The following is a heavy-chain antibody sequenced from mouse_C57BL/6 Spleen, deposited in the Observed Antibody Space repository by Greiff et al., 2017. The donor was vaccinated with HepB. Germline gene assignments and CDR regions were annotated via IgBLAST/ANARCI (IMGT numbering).Heavy chain of an antibody. D-gene: IGHD2-3*01. J-gene: IGHJ1*03. CDR3: TTGYYKDWYFDV. Sequence: VQLQQSGAELVRPGASVKLSCTASGFNIKDYYMHWVKQRPEQGLEWIGRIDPEDGDTEYAPKFQGKATMPADTSSNTAYLQLSSLTSEDTAVYYCTTGYYKDWYFDVWGTGTTVTVSS. CDR2: IDPEDGDT. CDR1: GFNIKDYY. V-gene: IGHV14-1*01.